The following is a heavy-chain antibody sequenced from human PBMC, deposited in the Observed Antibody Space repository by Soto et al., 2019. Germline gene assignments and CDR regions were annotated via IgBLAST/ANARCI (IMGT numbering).Heavy chain of an antibody. CDR1: GGTFSSYA. CDR2: ITPIFGTA. Sequence: QVQLVQSGAEVKKPGSSVKVSCKASGGTFSSYAISWVRQAPGQGLEWMGGITPIFGTANYAQKFQGRVTLTADESTSTAYMEMRSLRSEDTAVYYCARHVPAAGYYYGMDVWGQGTTVTVSS. J-gene: IGHJ6*02. V-gene: IGHV1-69*12. D-gene: IGHD2-2*01. CDR3: ARHVPAAGYYYGMDV.